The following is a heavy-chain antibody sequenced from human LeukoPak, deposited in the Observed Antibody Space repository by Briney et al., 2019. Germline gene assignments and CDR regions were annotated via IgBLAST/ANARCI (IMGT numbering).Heavy chain of an antibody. J-gene: IGHJ4*02. D-gene: IGHD5-12*01. CDR3: ARILVATIRPIDY. CDR2: INPNSGGT. V-gene: IGHV1-2*06. CDR1: GYTFTGYY. Sequence: ASVKVSCKASGYTFTGYYMHWVRQAPGQGLEWMGRINPNSGGTNYAQKFQGRVTMTRDTSISTAYMELSRLRSDDTAVYYCARILVATIRPIDYWGQGTLVTVSS.